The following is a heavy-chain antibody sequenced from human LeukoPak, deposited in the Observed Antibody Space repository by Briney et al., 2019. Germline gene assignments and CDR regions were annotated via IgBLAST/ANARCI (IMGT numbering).Heavy chain of an antibody. V-gene: IGHV3-30*02. CDR2: IRYDGSNK. CDR3: AKDFPYYYGSAMPFFDY. Sequence: GGSLRLSCAASGFTFSSYGMHWVRQAPGKGLEWVAFIRYDGSNKYYADSVKGRFTISRDNSKNTLYLQMNSLRAEDTAAYYCAKDFPYYYGSAMPFFDYWGQGTLVTVSS. D-gene: IGHD3-10*01. J-gene: IGHJ4*02. CDR1: GFTFSSYG.